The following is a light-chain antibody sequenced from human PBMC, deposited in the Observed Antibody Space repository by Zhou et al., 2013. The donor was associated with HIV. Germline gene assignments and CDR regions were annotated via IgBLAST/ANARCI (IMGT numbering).Light chain of an antibody. CDR1: QSVSGSY. J-gene: IGKJ5*01. Sequence: IVLTQSPGILSLSPGERATLSCRASQSVSGSYLAWYQQKPDQAPRLLIYGASSRATGIPDRFGGSGSGTDFSLTISRLEPEDFAVYYCQQYVTSPITFGQGTRL. CDR3: QQYVTSPIT. CDR2: GAS. V-gene: IGKV3-20*01.